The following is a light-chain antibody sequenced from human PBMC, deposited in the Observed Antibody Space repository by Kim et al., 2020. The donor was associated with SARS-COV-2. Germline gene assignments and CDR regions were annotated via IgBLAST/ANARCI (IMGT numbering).Light chain of an antibody. CDR2: GKN. CDR3: CSRDGTNNHLV. CDR1: ILRASY. Sequence: ALGQTVTITCQGDILRASYANWYQQKPGQAPVLVIYGKNERPSGIPGRFSGSRSGDTASLTITGTQADDESDYFCCSRDGTNNHLVFGTGTKVTVL. V-gene: IGLV3-19*01. J-gene: IGLJ1*01.